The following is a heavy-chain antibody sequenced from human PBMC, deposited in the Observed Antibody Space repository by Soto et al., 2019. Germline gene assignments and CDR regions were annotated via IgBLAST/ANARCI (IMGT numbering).Heavy chain of an antibody. J-gene: IGHJ3*01. CDR1: GFSFNNYV. V-gene: IGHV3-23*01. Sequence: EVQLLESGGDLVQPGGSLRLSCSSSGFSFNNYVMNWVRQASGKGLEWVSTVSPTGDSTFYADSVKGRFTISRDNSKSTLYLQMNSLRAEDVAVYYCARAITASTKWGAFDAWGQGTTVSVSS. CDR3: ARAITASTKWGAFDA. CDR2: VSPTGDST. D-gene: IGHD1-7*01.